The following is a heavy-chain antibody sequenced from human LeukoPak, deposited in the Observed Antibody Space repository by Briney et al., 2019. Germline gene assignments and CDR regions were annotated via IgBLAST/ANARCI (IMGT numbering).Heavy chain of an antibody. J-gene: IGHJ4*02. CDR1: GFTFSSYS. CDR2: IRSGGGSS. V-gene: IGHV3-23*01. D-gene: IGHD5/OR15-5a*01. CDR3: VRLSTTGDY. Sequence: QPGGSLRLSCAASGFTFSSYSMNWVRQAPGKGLEWVSAIRSGGGSSFYTDSVKGRFTISRDNPKNTLYLQMNSLRAEDTAVYYCVRLSTTGDYWGQGTLVTVSS.